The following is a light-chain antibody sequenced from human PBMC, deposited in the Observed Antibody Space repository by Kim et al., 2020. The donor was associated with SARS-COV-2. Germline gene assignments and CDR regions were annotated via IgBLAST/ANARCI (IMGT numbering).Light chain of an antibody. Sequence: GQSITISCTGTYSDIGTYNYVSWYQQHPGKAPKLIIYDVTERPSGVSNRFSGSKSDNTASLTISGLQAEDEADYYCSSYTLSSTWVFGGGTQLTVL. CDR3: SSYTLSSTWV. CDR2: DVT. CDR1: YSDIGTYNY. V-gene: IGLV2-14*04. J-gene: IGLJ3*02.